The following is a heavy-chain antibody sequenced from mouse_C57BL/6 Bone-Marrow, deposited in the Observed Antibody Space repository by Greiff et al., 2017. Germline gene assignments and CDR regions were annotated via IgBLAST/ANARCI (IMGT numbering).Heavy chain of an antibody. CDR2: ISSGGSYT. CDR1: GFTFSSYG. CDR3: ARHSIYYDYDVPLFAY. Sequence: EVKLMESGGDLVKPGGSLKLSCAASGFTFSSYGMSWVRQTPDQRLEWVATISSGGSYTYYPDSVKGRFTISRDNAKNTLYLQLSSLKSEDTAMYYCARHSIYYDYDVPLFAYWGQGTLVTVSA. D-gene: IGHD2-4*01. J-gene: IGHJ3*01. V-gene: IGHV5-6*01.